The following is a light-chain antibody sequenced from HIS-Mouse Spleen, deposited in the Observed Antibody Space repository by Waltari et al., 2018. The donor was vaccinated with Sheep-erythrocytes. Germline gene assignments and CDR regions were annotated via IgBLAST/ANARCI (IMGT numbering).Light chain of an antibody. CDR1: SSDVGGYNY. J-gene: IGLJ2*01. CDR2: EVS. Sequence: QSALTQPASVSGSPRQSITISCTGTSSDVGGYNYVSWYQQHPGKAPKLMIYEVSKRPSGVSNRFSGSKSGNTASLTISGLQAEDEADYYCSSYTSSSTLVFGGGTKLTVL. CDR3: SSYTSSSTLV. V-gene: IGLV2-14*01.